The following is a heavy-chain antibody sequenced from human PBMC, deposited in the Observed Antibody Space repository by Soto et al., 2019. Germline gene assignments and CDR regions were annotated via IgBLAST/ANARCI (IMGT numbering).Heavy chain of an antibody. CDR3: ASSSIAAAGPFDY. V-gene: IGHV1-18*01. Sequence: QVQLVQSGDEVKQPGASVKVSCKASGSTITAYGISWVRQAPGQGLEWMAWISSHNGNTYYAQNIQGRVTMTTDPSTSTAYMELRSLRSDDTAVYYCASSSIAAAGPFDYWGQGALVTVSS. CDR1: GSTITAYG. D-gene: IGHD6-13*01. CDR2: ISSHNGNT. J-gene: IGHJ4*02.